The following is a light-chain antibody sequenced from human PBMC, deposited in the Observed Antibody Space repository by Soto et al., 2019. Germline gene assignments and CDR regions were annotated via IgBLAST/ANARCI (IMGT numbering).Light chain of an antibody. CDR3: LQATQFPWT. V-gene: IGKV2-24*01. CDR2: KIS. J-gene: IGKJ1*01. Sequence: DVVMTQSPLSLPVTLGQPASISCRSSQSLVYSDGNTYLSWLQQRPGQAPRLLIYKISNRVSGVPDRFRGSGAGTDFTLTISRVEAEDVGVYYCLQATQFPWTFGQGTKVEIK. CDR1: QSLVYSDGNTY.